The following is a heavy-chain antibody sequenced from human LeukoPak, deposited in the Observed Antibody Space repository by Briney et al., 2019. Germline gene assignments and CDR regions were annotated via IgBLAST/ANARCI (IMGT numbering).Heavy chain of an antibody. CDR2: ISSNGGST. CDR3: ARDGGDIVVVTASYYYMDV. CDR1: GFNFSNYA. V-gene: IGHV3-64*01. J-gene: IGHJ6*03. Sequence: GGSLRLSCAASGFNFSNYAMHWVRQAPGKGLEYVSAISSNGGSTYYAHSVNGRFTISRDNSKNTLYLQMGSLRPEDMAVYYCARDGGDIVVVTASYYYMDVWGKGTTVTVSS. D-gene: IGHD2-21*02.